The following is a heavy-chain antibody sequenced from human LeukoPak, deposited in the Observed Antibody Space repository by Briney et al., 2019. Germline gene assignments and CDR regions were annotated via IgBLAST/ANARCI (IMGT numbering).Heavy chain of an antibody. V-gene: IGHV1-18*01. Sequence: GASVKVSCKASGYTFTSYGISWVRQAPGQGLEWMGWISAYNGNTNYAQKLQGRVTMTTDTSTSTAYMELRSLRSDDTAVYYCARTQSSSWYDAFDIWGQGTMVTVSS. CDR1: GYTFTSYG. J-gene: IGHJ3*02. CDR3: ARTQSSSWYDAFDI. CDR2: ISAYNGNT. D-gene: IGHD6-13*01.